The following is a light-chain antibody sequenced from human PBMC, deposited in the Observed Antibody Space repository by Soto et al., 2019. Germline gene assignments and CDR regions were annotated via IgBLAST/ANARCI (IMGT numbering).Light chain of an antibody. J-gene: IGKJ1*01. CDR3: QQYGSSGT. Sequence: EIVVTQSAATLSLSPXERATLSCRASQSVSSHFAWYQQKPGQAPRLLIYDASNTATGIPGRFSGSGSGTDFTLTISSLEPEDFAVYYCQQYGSSGTFGQGTKVDI. V-gene: IGKV3-11*01. CDR1: QSVSSH. CDR2: DAS.